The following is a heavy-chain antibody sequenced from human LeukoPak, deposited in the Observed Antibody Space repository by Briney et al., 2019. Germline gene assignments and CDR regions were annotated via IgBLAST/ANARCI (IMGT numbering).Heavy chain of an antibody. CDR3: AASSGYCSSTSCYVTREFDY. CDR2: IVVGSGNT. J-gene: IGHJ4*02. CDR1: GFTFTSSA. V-gene: IGHV1-58*02. Sequence: SVKVSCKASGFTFTSSAMQWVRQARGQRLEWIGWIVVGSGNTNYAQKFQERVTITRDMSTSTAYMELSSLRSEDTAVYYCAASSGYCSSTSCYVTREFDYWGQGTLVTVTS. D-gene: IGHD2-2*01.